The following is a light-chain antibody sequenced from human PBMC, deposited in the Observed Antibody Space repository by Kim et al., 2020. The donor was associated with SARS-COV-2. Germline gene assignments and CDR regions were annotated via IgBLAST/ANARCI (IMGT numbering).Light chain of an antibody. CDR2: GAS. J-gene: IGKJ2*01. CDR3: QQQGSSAYT. V-gene: IGKV3-20*01. CDR1: KRVSSSC. Sequence: FSPGERATLPCSATKRVSSSCLVAYQQKPGHPARILIFGASSRATAITEKFSGSGAGTDFILTISRMEADEVSVEYCQQQGSSAYTFGQGTKLEI.